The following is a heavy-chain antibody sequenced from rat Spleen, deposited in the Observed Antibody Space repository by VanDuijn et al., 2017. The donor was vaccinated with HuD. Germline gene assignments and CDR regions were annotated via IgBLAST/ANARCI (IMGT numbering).Heavy chain of an antibody. Sequence: QVQLKESGPGLVQPSQTLSLTCTVSGFSLTSYHVSWVRQPPGKSLVWMGTIWAGGSTAYNSLLKSRLSISRNTSKNQVFLKMDSLQPEDTGTYYCARHPWGGAPYYWGQGVMVTVSS. CDR3: ARHPWGGAPYY. J-gene: IGHJ2*01. V-gene: IGHV2-15*01. CDR2: IWAGGST. CDR1: GFSLTSYH. D-gene: IGHD3-1*01.